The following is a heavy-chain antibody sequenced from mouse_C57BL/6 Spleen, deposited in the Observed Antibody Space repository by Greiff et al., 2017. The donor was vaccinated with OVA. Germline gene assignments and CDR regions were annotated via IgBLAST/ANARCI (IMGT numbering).Heavy chain of an antibody. Sequence: EVKVEESGPGLVKPSQSLSLTCSVPGYSITSGYSWPWIRQFPGTKLEWRGYISYDGSNNYSPYLKERNSITRDTAKNQFVRKLNAVAAEDTGTYYCASYDYPAWFAYGGQETRVTVSA. D-gene: IGHD2-4*01. CDR3: ASYDYPAWFAY. J-gene: IGHJ3*01. CDR1: GYSITSGYS. CDR2: ISYDGSN. V-gene: IGHV3-6*01.